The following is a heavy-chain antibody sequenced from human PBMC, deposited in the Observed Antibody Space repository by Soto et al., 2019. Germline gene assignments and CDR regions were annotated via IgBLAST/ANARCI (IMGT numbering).Heavy chain of an antibody. CDR3: ARGRYYFDY. CDR2: IYYSGST. Sequence: PSETLSLTCTVSGGSISSYYWSWIRQPPGKGLEWLGYIYYSGSTDYNPSLKSRVTISVDTSKNQFSLKLSSVTAADTAVYYCARGRYYFDYWGQGTLVTVS. J-gene: IGHJ4*02. V-gene: IGHV4-59*01. CDR1: GGSISSYY.